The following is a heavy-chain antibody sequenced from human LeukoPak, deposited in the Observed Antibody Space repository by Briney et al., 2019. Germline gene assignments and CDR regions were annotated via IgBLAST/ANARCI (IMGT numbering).Heavy chain of an antibody. Sequence: PSETLSLTCAVYGGSFSGYYWSWIRQPPGKGLEWIGEINHSGSTNYNPSLKGRVTISVDTSKDQFSLKLSSVTAADTAVYYCARDFFSSGWYRYFDLWGRGTLVTVSS. CDR1: GGSFSGYY. CDR3: ARDFFSSGWYRYFDL. V-gene: IGHV4-34*01. J-gene: IGHJ2*01. CDR2: INHSGST. D-gene: IGHD6-19*01.